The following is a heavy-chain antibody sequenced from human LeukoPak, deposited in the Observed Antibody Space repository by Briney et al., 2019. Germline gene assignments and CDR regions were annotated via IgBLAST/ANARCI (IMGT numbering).Heavy chain of an antibody. Sequence: GGSLRLSCAASGFTFSNYWMHWVRQVPGKGVMWVSRINRDGSRTNYADSVKGRFTISRDSAKNTLYLQMNSLRVEGTAVYYCARAGEAYCGGECYHNWFDSWGQRTLVTVSS. CDR3: ARAGEAYCGGECYHNWFDS. V-gene: IGHV3-74*01. J-gene: IGHJ5*01. CDR2: INRDGSRT. D-gene: IGHD2-21*01. CDR1: GFTFSNYW.